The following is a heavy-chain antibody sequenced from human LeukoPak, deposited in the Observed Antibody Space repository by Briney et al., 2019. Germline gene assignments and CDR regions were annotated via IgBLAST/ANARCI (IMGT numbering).Heavy chain of an antibody. J-gene: IGHJ6*02. CDR3: AKGSVRSGDFWSGYVDPYYYYGMDV. CDR1: GFTFSSYA. V-gene: IGHV3-23*01. CDR2: ISGSGGST. D-gene: IGHD3-3*01. Sequence: HAGGSLRLSCAASGFTFSSYAMSWVRQAPGKGLEWVSAISGSGGSTYYADSVKGRFTISRDNSKNTLYLQMNSLRAEDTAVYYCAKGSVRSGDFWSGYVDPYYYYGMDVWGQGTTVTVSS.